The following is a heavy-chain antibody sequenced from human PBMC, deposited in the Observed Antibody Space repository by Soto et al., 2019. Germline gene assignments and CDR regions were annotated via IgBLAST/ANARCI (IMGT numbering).Heavy chain of an antibody. J-gene: IGHJ4*02. Sequence: QVQLQESGPGLVQPSQTLSLTCSVSGVSISSVGYYWTWIRQHPGEGLEWIGYIYHSGSTFYNPSLRSRLTISVDTSENQFSLRLSSMTAADTAVYYCGSFSARTTPATIADWGQGTLVTVSS. D-gene: IGHD1-26*01. CDR2: IYHSGST. V-gene: IGHV4-31*03. CDR1: GVSISSVGYY. CDR3: GSFSARTTPATIAD.